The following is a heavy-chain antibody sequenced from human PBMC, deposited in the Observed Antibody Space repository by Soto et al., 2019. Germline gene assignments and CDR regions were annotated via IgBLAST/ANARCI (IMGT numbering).Heavy chain of an antibody. CDR3: VRTSLVVAAATREDY. J-gene: IGHJ4*02. CDR1: GFTFSSYW. V-gene: IGHV3-74*01. D-gene: IGHD2-15*01. CDR2: INSDGSST. Sequence: EVQLVESGGGLVQPGESLRLSCAASGFTFSSYWMHWVRQAPGKGLVWVSRINSDGSSTSYAGSVKGRFTISRDNAKNTLDVQMNSLRAEDTAVYYCVRTSLVVAAATREDYWGQGALVTVSS.